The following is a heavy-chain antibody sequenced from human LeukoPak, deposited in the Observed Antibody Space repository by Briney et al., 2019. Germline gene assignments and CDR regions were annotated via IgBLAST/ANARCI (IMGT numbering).Heavy chain of an antibody. D-gene: IGHD2-2*02. J-gene: IGHJ5*02. V-gene: IGHV1-18*01. Sequence: ASVKVSCKASGYTFTSYGISWVRQAPGQGLEWMGWISAYNGNTNYAQKPQGRVTMTTDTSTSTAYMELRSLRSDDTAVYYCARTIVVVPAAIGNWFDPWGQGTLVTVSS. CDR2: ISAYNGNT. CDR3: ARTIVVVPAAIGNWFDP. CDR1: GYTFTSYG.